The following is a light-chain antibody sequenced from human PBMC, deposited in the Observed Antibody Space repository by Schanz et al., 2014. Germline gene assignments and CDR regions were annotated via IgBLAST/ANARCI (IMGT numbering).Light chain of an antibody. V-gene: IGLV2-14*03. Sequence: QSALTHPASVSGSPGQSVTISCTGTSSDVGAYNDVSWYQQHPGKAPKLMIYDVNKRPSGVPDRFSGSKSGNTASLTISGLQPEDEADYYCSSYARSSTSVIFGGGTKVTVL. CDR2: DVN. J-gene: IGLJ2*01. CDR3: SSYARSSTSVI. CDR1: SSDVGAYND.